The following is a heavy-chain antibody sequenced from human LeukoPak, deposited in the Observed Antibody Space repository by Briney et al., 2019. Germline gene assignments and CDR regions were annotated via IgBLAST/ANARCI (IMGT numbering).Heavy chain of an antibody. CDR3: ARTATYYYYYYYMDV. CDR1: GGSISSGSYY. V-gene: IGHV4-61*02. D-gene: IGHD1-26*01. Sequence: PSETLSLTCTVSGGSISSGSYYWSWIRQPAGKGLEWIGRIFTSGSTNYNPSLKSRVTISMDTSKNQFSLKLSSVTAADTAVYYCARTATYYYYYYYMDVWGKGTTVTVSS. CDR2: IFTSGST. J-gene: IGHJ6*03.